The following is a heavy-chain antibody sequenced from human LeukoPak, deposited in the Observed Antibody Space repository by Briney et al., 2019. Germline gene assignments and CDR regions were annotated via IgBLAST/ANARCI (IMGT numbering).Heavy chain of an antibody. CDR2: ISGSGGST. Sequence: GGSLRLSCAASGFTFSSNAMSWVRQAPGKGLEWVSAISGSGGSTYYADSVKGRFTTSRDNSKSTLNLQMSSLRVEDTAVYYCAKDPRASSAYYYDRLGYWGQGTLVTVSS. CDR1: GFTFSSNA. D-gene: IGHD3-22*01. CDR3: AKDPRASSAYYYDRLGY. V-gene: IGHV3-23*01. J-gene: IGHJ4*02.